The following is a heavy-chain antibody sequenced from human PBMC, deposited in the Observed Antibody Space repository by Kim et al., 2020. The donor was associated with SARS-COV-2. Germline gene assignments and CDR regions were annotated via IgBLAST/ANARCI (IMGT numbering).Heavy chain of an antibody. D-gene: IGHD6-6*01. CDR2: IKSQTDGGTT. Sequence: GGSLRLSCAASGFTFSKAWLTWVRQAPGKGLEFVGRIKSQTDGGTTDYAAPVRGRFTISRDDSKNTLYLQMNSLRIEDTAVYFCTTDRGIAVRPSFDFWG. J-gene: IGHJ4*01. CDR1: GFTFSKAW. CDR3: TTDRGIAVRPSFDF. V-gene: IGHV3-15*01.